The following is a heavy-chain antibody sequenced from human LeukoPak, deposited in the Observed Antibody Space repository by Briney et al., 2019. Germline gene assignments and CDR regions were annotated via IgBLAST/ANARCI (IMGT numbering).Heavy chain of an antibody. CDR3: ARVGYSSGSNWFDP. CDR2: TYYRSKWYN. CDR1: GDSVSSNSAA. V-gene: IGHV6-1*01. D-gene: IGHD6-19*01. J-gene: IGHJ5*02. Sequence: SQTLSLTCAISGDSVSSNSAAWNWIRQSPSRGLEWLGRTYYRSKWYNDYAVSVKSRITINPDTSKNQFSLQLSSVTPEDTAVYYCARVGYSSGSNWFDPWGQGTLVTVSS.